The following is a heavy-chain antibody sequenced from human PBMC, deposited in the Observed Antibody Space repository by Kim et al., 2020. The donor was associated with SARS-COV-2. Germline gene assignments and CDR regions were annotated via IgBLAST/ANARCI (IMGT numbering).Heavy chain of an antibody. CDR3: ARGPDCSSTSCPFDY. V-gene: IGHV1-69*13. D-gene: IGHD2-2*01. J-gene: IGHJ4*02. CDR1: GGTFSSYA. Sequence: SVKVSCKASGGTFSSYAISWVRQAPGQGLEWMGGIIPIFGTANYAQKFQGRVTITADESTSTAYMELSSLRSEDTAVYYCARGPDCSSTSCPFDYWGQGTLVTVSS. CDR2: IIPIFGTA.